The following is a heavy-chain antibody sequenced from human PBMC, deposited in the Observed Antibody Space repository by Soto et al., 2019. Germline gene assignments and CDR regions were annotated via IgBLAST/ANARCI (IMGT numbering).Heavy chain of an antibody. J-gene: IGHJ4*02. CDR2: ISSSSSYI. CDR1: GFTFGNYA. Sequence: LRLSCAASGFTFGNYAMNWVRQAPGKGLEWVSSISSSSSYIYSADSVKGRFTISRDNAKNSLYLQMNSLRAEDTAVYYCAREDYSNFDYWGQGTLVTVSS. D-gene: IGHD4-4*01. CDR3: AREDYSNFDY. V-gene: IGHV3-21*01.